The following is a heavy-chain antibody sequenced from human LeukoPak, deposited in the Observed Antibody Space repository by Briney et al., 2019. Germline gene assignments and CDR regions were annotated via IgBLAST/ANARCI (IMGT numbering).Heavy chain of an antibody. CDR3: ARGVAVAGTGTLWFDP. V-gene: IGHV1-8*01. Sequence: EASVKVSCKASGYTFTSYDINWVRQATGQGLEWMGWMNPNSGNTGYAQKFQGRVTMTRNTSISTAYMELSSLRSEGTAVYYCARGVAVAGTGTLWFDPWGQGTLVTVSS. CDR2: MNPNSGNT. J-gene: IGHJ5*02. D-gene: IGHD6-19*01. CDR1: GYTFTSYD.